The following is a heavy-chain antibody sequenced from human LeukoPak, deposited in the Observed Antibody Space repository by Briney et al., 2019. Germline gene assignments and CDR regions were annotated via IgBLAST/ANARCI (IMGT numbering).Heavy chain of an antibody. J-gene: IGHJ5*02. CDR1: GGSLSNYY. CDR2: INHSGST. V-gene: IGHV4-34*01. CDR3: ARGPASGSDFAWFDP. D-gene: IGHD3-10*01. Sequence: SETLSLTCAVYGGSLSNYYWSWIRQPPGKGLEWVGEINHSGSTKFNPSLKSRVNILVAMSKSQFSLELRSVTAADTAVYYCARGPASGSDFAWFDPWGQGTLVTVSS.